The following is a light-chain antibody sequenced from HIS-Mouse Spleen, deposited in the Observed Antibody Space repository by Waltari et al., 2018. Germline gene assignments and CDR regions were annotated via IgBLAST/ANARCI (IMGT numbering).Light chain of an antibody. CDR3: SSYTSSSTLV. J-gene: IGLJ1*01. V-gene: IGLV2-14*03. CDR1: SSHVGGYNY. Sequence: QSALTQPAPVSGSPGQSITFSCTGTSSHVGGYNYVSWYKQHPGQAPKLMIYDVSNRPSGVSNRFAGSKSGNTASLTISGLQAEDEADYYCSSYTSSSTLVFGTGTKVTVL. CDR2: DVS.